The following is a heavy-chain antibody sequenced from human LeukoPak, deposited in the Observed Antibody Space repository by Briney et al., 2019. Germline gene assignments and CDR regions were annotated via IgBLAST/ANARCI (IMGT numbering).Heavy chain of an antibody. CDR2: INPSGGST. J-gene: IGHJ4*02. V-gene: IGHV1-46*01. CDR3: ARDAANYDFWSCYYYFDY. Sequence: GASAKVSCKASGYTFTSYYMHSVRQSPGPGRKWMGIINPSGGSTSYAQKFQGRVTMTRDTSTSTVYMELSSLRSEATAVYYCARDAANYDFWSCYYYFDYWGQGTLVTVSS. CDR1: GYTFTSYY. D-gene: IGHD3-3*01.